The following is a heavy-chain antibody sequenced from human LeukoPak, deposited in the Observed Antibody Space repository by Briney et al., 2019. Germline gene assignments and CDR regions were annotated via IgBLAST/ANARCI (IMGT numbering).Heavy chain of an antibody. D-gene: IGHD6-19*01. CDR2: IDHSGST. CDR1: GGSFSDYY. J-gene: IGHJ4*02. Sequence: SETLSLTCAVSGGSFSDYYWNWIRQPPGQGLEWIGEIDHSGSTNYNPSLKSRVSILLDTSKKQLSLRLSSVTVADTAVYYCARTPYSRGWTVLDYWGQGTLVTVSS. V-gene: IGHV4-34*01. CDR3: ARTPYSRGWTVLDY.